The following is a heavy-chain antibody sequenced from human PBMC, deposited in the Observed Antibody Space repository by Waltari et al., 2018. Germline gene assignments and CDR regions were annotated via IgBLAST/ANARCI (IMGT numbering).Heavy chain of an antibody. Sequence: QVQLVESGGGVVQPGGSLRLSCAASGIDFSLYAMHWVRQAPGKGLEWVALISREGKKKYYADSVKGRFTISRDNSNNALYLQMNNLRPEDTALYYCASDYLHYDAPDYWGQGPLVSFSS. CDR1: GIDFSLYA. CDR3: ASDYLHYDAPDY. J-gene: IGHJ4*02. CDR2: ISREGKKK. D-gene: IGHD4-17*01. V-gene: IGHV3-30*04.